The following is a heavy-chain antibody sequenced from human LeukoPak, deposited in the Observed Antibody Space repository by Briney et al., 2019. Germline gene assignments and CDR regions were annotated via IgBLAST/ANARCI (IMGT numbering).Heavy chain of an antibody. V-gene: IGHV4-4*02. J-gene: IGHJ4*02. CDR1: GGSITSSNW. D-gene: IGHD3-10*01. CDR3: ATLRPYYYGSSH. Sequence: PSETLSLTCAVSGGSITSSNWWSWVRQPPGKGLEWIGEIYHSGTTNYNASLKSRVTISVDKSKNQFSLMLSSVTAADTAVYYCATLRPYYYGSSHWGQGTLVTVSS. CDR2: IYHSGTT.